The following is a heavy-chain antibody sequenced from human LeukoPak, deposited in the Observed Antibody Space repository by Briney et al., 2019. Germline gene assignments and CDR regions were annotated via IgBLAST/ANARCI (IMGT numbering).Heavy chain of an antibody. Sequence: PSETLSLTCAVYGGSFSGYYWSWIRQPPGKGLEWIGEINHSGSTNYNPSLKSQVTISVDTSKNRFSLKLSSVTAADTAVYYCARAIYSSGWYVFDYWGQGTLVTVSS. D-gene: IGHD6-19*01. CDR3: ARAIYSSGWYVFDY. CDR1: GGSFSGYY. V-gene: IGHV4-34*01. J-gene: IGHJ4*02. CDR2: INHSGST.